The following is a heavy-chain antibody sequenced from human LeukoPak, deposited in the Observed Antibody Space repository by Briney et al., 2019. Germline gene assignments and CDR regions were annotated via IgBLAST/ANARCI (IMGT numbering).Heavy chain of an antibody. CDR3: ARAGKGATTQCHGMDV. CDR2: ISDDGSTK. Sequence: ERSLRLSCAASGFTFSSYTMYWVRQAPGKGLEWVAIISDDGSTKYYADSVKGRFAISRDNSKNTLYLQMNSLRDEDTAVYYCARAGKGATTQCHGMDVWGQGTTVTVSS. V-gene: IGHV3-30*09. CDR1: GFTFSSYT. D-gene: IGHD5-12*01. J-gene: IGHJ6*02.